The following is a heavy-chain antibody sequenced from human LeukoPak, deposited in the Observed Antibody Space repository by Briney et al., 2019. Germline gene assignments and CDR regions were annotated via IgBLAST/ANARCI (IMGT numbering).Heavy chain of an antibody. D-gene: IGHD3-10*01. Sequence: GESLKISCKGSGYSFTSYWIGWVRQMPGKGLKWMGIIYPGDSDARYSPSFQGQVTISADKSISTAYLQWSSLKASDTAMYYCARRVGGRFGELYHYYMDVWGKGTTVTVSS. J-gene: IGHJ6*03. CDR1: GYSFTSYW. CDR2: IYPGDSDA. CDR3: ARRVGGRFGELYHYYMDV. V-gene: IGHV5-51*01.